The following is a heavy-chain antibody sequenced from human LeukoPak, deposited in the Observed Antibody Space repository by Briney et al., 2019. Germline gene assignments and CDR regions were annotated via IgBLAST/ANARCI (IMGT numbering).Heavy chain of an antibody. CDR1: GFTFNTYN. CDR3: AKAPVTSCRGAYCYPFDS. D-gene: IGHD2-21*01. V-gene: IGHV3-21*04. Sequence: GGSLRLSCAASGFTFNTYNMNWVRQAPGQGLEWVSSITSSSSYIYYADSVKGRFTISRDNSKNTLYLQMNSLRAEDAAVYFCAKAPVTSCRGAYCYPFDSWGQGTLVTVSS. J-gene: IGHJ4*02. CDR2: ITSSSSYI.